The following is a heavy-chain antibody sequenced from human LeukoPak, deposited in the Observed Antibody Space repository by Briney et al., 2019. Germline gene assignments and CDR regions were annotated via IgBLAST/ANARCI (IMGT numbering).Heavy chain of an antibody. J-gene: IGHJ4*02. V-gene: IGHV3-21*01. CDR1: GFTFSSYS. CDR2: ISSSSSYI. D-gene: IGHD4-11*01. CDR3: ARDHVDYMGSHYFDY. Sequence: GGSLRLSCAASGFTFSSYSMSWVRQAPGKGLEWVSSISSSSSYIYYADSVKGRFTISRDNAKNSLYLRMNSLRAEDTAVYYCARDHVDYMGSHYFDYWGQGTLVTVSS.